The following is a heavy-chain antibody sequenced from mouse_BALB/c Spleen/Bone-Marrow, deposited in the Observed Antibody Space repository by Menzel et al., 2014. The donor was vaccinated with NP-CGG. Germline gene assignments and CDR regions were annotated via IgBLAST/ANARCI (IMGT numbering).Heavy chain of an antibody. V-gene: IGHV5-4*02. CDR3: ARGSSYFDY. D-gene: IGHD1-1*01. Sequence: EVMLVESGGGLVKPGGSLKLSCAASGFTFSDYYMYWVRQTPEKRLEWVATISDGGSYTYYPDSVKGRFTISRDNAKNNLYLQMSSLKSEDTAMYYCARGSSYFDYWGQGTTPTVPS. CDR2: ISDGGSYT. J-gene: IGHJ2*01. CDR1: GFTFSDYY.